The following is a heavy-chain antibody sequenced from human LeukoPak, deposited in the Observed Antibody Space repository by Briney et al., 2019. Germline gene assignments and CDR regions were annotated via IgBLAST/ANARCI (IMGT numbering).Heavy chain of an antibody. CDR3: ARIYDSSGYPFDY. CDR1: GYSFTSYW. Sequence: GESLKISCKGSGYSFTSYWIGWVRQMPGKGLEWMGIIYPGDSDTRYSPSFQGQVTISADKSISTAYLQWSSLKASDTAMYYRARIYDSSGYPFDYWGQGTLVTVSS. CDR2: IYPGDSDT. V-gene: IGHV5-51*01. J-gene: IGHJ4*02. D-gene: IGHD3-22*01.